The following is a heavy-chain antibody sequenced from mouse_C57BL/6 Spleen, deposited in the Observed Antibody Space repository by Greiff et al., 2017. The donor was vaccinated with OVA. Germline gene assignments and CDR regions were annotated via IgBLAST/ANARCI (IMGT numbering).Heavy chain of an antibody. J-gene: IGHJ3*01. CDR1: GFTFSSYG. V-gene: IGHV5-6*01. CDR2: ISSGGSYT. D-gene: IGHD2-10*02. CDR3: ARRYGNYLAWFAY. Sequence: EVQVVESGGDLVKPGGSLKLSCAASGFTFSSYGMSWVRQTPDKRLEWVATISSGGSYTYYPDSVKGRFTISRDNAKNTLYLQMSSLKSEDTAMYYCARRYGNYLAWFAYWGQGTLVTVSA.